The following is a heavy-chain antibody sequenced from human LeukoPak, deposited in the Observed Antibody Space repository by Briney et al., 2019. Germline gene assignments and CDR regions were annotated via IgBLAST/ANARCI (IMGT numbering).Heavy chain of an antibody. D-gene: IGHD5-24*01. J-gene: IGHJ4*02. CDR3: ARHEEEDGYNAKTFDF. CDR2: IHYRGTT. V-gene: IGHV4-39*01. CDR1: GVSISSSNNF. Sequence: SETLSLTCTVSGVSISSSNNFWGWIRQPPGKGLDWIGSIHYRGTTYYIPSLKSRVTISVDTSKNQFSLKVSSVTAADTAVYYCARHEEEDGYNAKTFDFWGQGTLVTVSS.